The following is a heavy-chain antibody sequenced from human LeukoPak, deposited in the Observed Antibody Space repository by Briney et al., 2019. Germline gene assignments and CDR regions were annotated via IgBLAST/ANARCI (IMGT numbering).Heavy chain of an antibody. Sequence: AASVTVSCKASGYTFTTYAMNWVRQAPGQGLEWMGWINTKTGNPTYAQGFTGRFVFSLDTSVSTAYLQISSLKAEDTAVYYCARSYYDSSGYRRGNAFDIWGQGTMVTVSS. CDR1: GYTFTTYA. V-gene: IGHV7-4-1*02. D-gene: IGHD3-22*01. CDR3: ARSYYDSSGYRRGNAFDI. J-gene: IGHJ3*02. CDR2: INTKTGNP.